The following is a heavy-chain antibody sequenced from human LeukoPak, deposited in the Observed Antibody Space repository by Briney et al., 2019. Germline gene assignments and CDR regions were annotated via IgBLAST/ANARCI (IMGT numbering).Heavy chain of an antibody. J-gene: IGHJ4*02. Sequence: PSETLSLTCTVSGGSISSSSYYWGWIRQPPGKGLEWIGSIYYSGSTYYNPSLKSRVTISVDTSKNQFSLKLSSVTAADTAVYYCASEVEMATSHWGQGTLVTVSS. D-gene: IGHD5-24*01. CDR3: ASEVEMATSH. CDR1: GGSISSSSYY. CDR2: IYYSGST. V-gene: IGHV4-39*07.